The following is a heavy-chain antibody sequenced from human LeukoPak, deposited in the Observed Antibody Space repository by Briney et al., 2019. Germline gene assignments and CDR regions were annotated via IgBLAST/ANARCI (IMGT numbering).Heavy chain of an antibody. Sequence: PGGSLRLSCAASGFTFSNYAMDWVRQAPGKGLEWVAVISYDGNNKYYADSVKGRFTISRDDSKNTLYLQMNSLRVEDTAVYYCAKDFRDGYNHPSYYFDSWGQGTLVTVSS. D-gene: IGHD5-24*01. CDR2: ISYDGNNK. CDR1: GFTFSNYA. CDR3: AKDFRDGYNHPSYYFDS. J-gene: IGHJ4*02. V-gene: IGHV3-30-3*01.